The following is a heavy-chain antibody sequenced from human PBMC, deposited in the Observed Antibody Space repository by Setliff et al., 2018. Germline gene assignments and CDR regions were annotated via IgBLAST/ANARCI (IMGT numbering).Heavy chain of an antibody. J-gene: IGHJ3*02. Sequence: ASVKVSCKTSGYTFTNFGINWVRQAPGQGLEWMGWNSAYAQKFQGRATMTTDTPTSTAYLEVSSLRSEDTAVYFCARDRFYNSWSGTSITAPHDAFDIWGQGTMVTVSS. CDR3: ARDRFYNSWSGTSITAPHDAFDI. V-gene: IGHV1-18*01. CDR2: NSA. CDR1: GYTFTNFG. D-gene: IGHD3-3*01.